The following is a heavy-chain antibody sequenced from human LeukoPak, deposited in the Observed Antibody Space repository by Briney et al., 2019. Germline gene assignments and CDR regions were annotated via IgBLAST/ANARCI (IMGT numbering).Heavy chain of an antibody. J-gene: IGHJ6*02. CDR1: GGSISSGGYY. CDR3: ARVAADYYYYYGMDV. Sequence: PSETLSLTCTVSGGSISSGGYYWSWIRQHPGKGLEWIGYIYYSGSTYYNPSLKSRVTISVDTSKNQFSLKLSSVTAADTAVYYCARVAADYYYYYGMDVWGQGTTVTVSS. D-gene: IGHD4/OR15-4a*01. V-gene: IGHV4-61*08. CDR2: IYYSGST.